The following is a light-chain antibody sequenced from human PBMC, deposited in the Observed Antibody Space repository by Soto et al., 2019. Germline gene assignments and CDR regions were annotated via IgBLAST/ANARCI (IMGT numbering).Light chain of an antibody. CDR3: QQYYSPPLT. V-gene: IGKV4-1*01. Sequence: DIVMTQSPDSLAVSLGERATINCKSSQSVVYSSNNKNYLAWYQQKPGQPPKLLIYWASTRESGVPDRFSGSGSGTDFTLTISSLQAEDVAVYFCQQYYSPPLTFGGGTKVEI. CDR1: QSVVYSSNNKNY. J-gene: IGKJ4*01. CDR2: WAS.